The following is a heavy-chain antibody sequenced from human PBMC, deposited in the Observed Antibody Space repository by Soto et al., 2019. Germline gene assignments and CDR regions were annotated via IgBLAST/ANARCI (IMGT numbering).Heavy chain of an antibody. Sequence: EVQLVESGGGLAQPRGSLRLSCAASGFTFSGYEMNWVRQAPGKGLEWVSYIDSSGNTIDYADSVKGRFTISRDNAKNSLYLQMNSLRAEDTAIYYCARDGPAADFDHWGQGTQVTVSS. D-gene: IGHD6-13*01. CDR2: IDSSGNTI. CDR1: GFTFSGYE. V-gene: IGHV3-48*03. J-gene: IGHJ4*02. CDR3: ARDGPAADFDH.